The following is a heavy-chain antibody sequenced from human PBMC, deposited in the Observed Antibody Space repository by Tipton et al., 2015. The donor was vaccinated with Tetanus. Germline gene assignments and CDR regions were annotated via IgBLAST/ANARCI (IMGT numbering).Heavy chain of an antibody. CDR2: ISAYNGNT. Sequence: QSGPEVKKPGASVKVSCKASGYTFTSYGISWVRQAPGQGLEWMGWISAYNGNTNYAQKLQGRVTMTTDTSTSTAYMELRNLGTDDTPVYSCAGGARQQWERPNFDPWGQGTLVTVSS. V-gene: IGHV1-18*01. CDR3: AGGARQQWERPNFDP. D-gene: IGHD1-1*01. J-gene: IGHJ5*02. CDR1: GYTFTSYG.